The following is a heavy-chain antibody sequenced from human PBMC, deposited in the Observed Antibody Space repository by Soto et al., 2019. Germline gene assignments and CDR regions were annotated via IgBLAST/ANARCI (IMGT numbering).Heavy chain of an antibody. D-gene: IGHD3-9*01. J-gene: IGHJ6*02. CDR1: GFTFSNAW. Sequence: EVQLVESGGGLVKPGGSLRLSCAASGFTFSNAWMNWVRQAPGKGLEWVGRIKSKTDGGTTDYAAPVKGRFTISRDDSKNTLYLQMNSLKTEDTAVYYCTTDLHFDWSLPDYYYYGMDVWGQGTTVTVSS. CDR3: TTDLHFDWSLPDYYYYGMDV. V-gene: IGHV3-15*07. CDR2: IKSKTDGGTT.